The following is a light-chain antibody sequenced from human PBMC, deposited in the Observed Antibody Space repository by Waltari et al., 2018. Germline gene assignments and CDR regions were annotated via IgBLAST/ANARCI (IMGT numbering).Light chain of an antibody. CDR1: GGNIASNF. CDR2: EDS. CDR3: QSYDRISPVG. J-gene: IGLJ2*01. Sequence: NFVLTQPHSVSESPGKTVTISCTGSGGNIASNFVQWYQQRPGRAPTTVIYEDSQRPAGVPERFSGSVDSSSNAASLPSSGLKTEDEADYYCQSYDRISPVGCGGGTTLTVL. V-gene: IGLV6-57*02.